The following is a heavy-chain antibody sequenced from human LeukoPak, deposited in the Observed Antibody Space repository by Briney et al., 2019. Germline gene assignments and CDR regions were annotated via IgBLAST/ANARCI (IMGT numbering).Heavy chain of an antibody. Sequence: EASVKVSCKASGGTFSSYAISWVRQAPGQGLEWMGGIIPIFGTANYAQKFQGRVTITTDESTSTAYMELSSLRSEDTAVYYCARGIWSGQNWFDPWGQGTLVTVSS. J-gene: IGHJ5*02. D-gene: IGHD3-3*01. CDR2: IIPIFGTA. CDR1: GGTFSSYA. CDR3: ARGIWSGQNWFDP. V-gene: IGHV1-69*05.